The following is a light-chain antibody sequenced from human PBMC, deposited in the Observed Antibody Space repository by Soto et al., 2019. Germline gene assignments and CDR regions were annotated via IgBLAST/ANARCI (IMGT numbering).Light chain of an antibody. CDR1: QSVSSSY. CDR3: QQYGSSPRT. J-gene: IGKJ1*01. Sequence: EIVLTQSPGTLSLSPGERATLSCRASQSVSSSYLAWYQQKPGQAPRLLIYGASSRATGIPDRFSGSGSGTDFTLTISRLXPEDFAVYYCQQYGSSPRTFGQGTKV. CDR2: GAS. V-gene: IGKV3-20*01.